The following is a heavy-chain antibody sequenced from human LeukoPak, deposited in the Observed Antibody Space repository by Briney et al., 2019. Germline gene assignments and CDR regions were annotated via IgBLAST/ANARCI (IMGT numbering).Heavy chain of an antibody. Sequence: GGSLRLSCAASGFTFTTYSMNWVRQAPGKGLEWVSYISSSSSTIYYADSVKGRFTISRDNAKNSLYLQMNNLGAEDTAVYYCASGPGGAWDYYMDVWGKGTAVAVSS. J-gene: IGHJ6*03. CDR2: ISSSSSTI. CDR1: GFTFTTYS. V-gene: IGHV3-48*01. D-gene: IGHD1-1*01. CDR3: ASGPGGAWDYYMDV.